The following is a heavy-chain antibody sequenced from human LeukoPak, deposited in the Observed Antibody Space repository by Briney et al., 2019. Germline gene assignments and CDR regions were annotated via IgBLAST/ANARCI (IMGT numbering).Heavy chain of an antibody. J-gene: IGHJ4*02. CDR2: ISGSGGST. CDR3: AKGGYSYGFLFDY. V-gene: IGHV3-23*01. Sequence: GGSLRLSCAASGFTFSSYSMNWVRQAPGKGLEWVSAISGSGGSTYYADSVKGRFTISRDNSKNTLYLQMNSLGAEDTAVYYCAKGGYSYGFLFDYWGQGTLVTVSS. D-gene: IGHD5-18*01. CDR1: GFTFSSYS.